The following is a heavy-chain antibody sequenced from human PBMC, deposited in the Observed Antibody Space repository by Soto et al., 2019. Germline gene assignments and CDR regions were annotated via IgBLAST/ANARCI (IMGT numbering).Heavy chain of an antibody. J-gene: IGHJ4*02. CDR1: GYSFASYL. CDR3: AILSMTTVTPFDY. V-gene: IGHV5-51*01. D-gene: IGHD4-17*01. Sequence: EVQLVPSGAEVKKPGESLKISCKGSGYSFASYLIGWVRQMPGKGLEWMGIIYPGDSDTRYSPSFQGQVTISADKSISTAYLQWSSLKASDTAMYYCAILSMTTVTPFDYWGQGTLVTVSS. CDR2: IYPGDSDT.